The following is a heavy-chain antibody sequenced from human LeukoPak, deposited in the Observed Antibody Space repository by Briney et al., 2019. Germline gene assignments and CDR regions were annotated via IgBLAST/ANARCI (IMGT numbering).Heavy chain of an antibody. J-gene: IGHJ4*02. CDR2: ISGSGETT. Sequence: GGSLRLSCAASRFTFRNYATNWVRQAPGKGLEWVSGISGSGETTYNADSVKGRFTISRDNSKNTLFLQMNSLRAEDTAVYYCATDPVGEFWTGYFNYWGQGTLVTVSS. V-gene: IGHV3-23*01. CDR1: RFTFRNYA. D-gene: IGHD3/OR15-3a*01. CDR3: ATDPVGEFWTGYFNY.